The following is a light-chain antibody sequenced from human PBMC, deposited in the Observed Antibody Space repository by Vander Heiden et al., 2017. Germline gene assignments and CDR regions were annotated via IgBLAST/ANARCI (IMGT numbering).Light chain of an antibody. CDR2: GAS. Sequence: EIVMTQSPATLSVSPGERATLPCRASQSVSSTLAWYQQKPGQAPRLLIYGASTRTTGIPARFSGSGSATEFTLTISSLQSEDFAVYYCQQYNTWPWTFGQGTKVEIK. V-gene: IGKV3-15*01. J-gene: IGKJ1*01. CDR1: QSVSST. CDR3: QQYNTWPWT.